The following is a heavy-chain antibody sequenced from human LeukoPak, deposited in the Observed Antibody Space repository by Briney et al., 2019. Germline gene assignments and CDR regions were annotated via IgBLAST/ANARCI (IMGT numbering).Heavy chain of an antibody. J-gene: IGHJ6*03. CDR1: GFTFSDYY. Sequence: GGSLRLSCAASGFTFSDYYMSWIRQAPGKGLEWVSYISSSGSTIYYADSVKGRFTISRDNAKNSLYLQMNSLRAEDTAVYYWARPLEDCTNGVCYTGGYYYYYMDVWGKGTTVTVSS. CDR2: ISSSGSTI. CDR3: ARPLEDCTNGVCYTGGYYYYYMDV. V-gene: IGHV3-11*04. D-gene: IGHD2-8*01.